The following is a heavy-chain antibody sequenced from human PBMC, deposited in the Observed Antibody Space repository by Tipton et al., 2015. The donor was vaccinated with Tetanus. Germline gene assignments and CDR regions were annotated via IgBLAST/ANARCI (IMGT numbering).Heavy chain of an antibody. Sequence: TLSLTCAVYGGSFSGYYCSWIRQSPGRGLEWIGEIHPSGSTYYNPSFTSRITLSQDTSKNQFSLKLNSVTAADTAVYYCARAYDFWSGHLAFWGQGTLVTVSS. V-gene: IGHV4-34*01. CDR3: ARAYDFWSGHLAF. D-gene: IGHD3-3*01. CDR1: GGSFSGYY. CDR2: IHPSGST. J-gene: IGHJ4*02.